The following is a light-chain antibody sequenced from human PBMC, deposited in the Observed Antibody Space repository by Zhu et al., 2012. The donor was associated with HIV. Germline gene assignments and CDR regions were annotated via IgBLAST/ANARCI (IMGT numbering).Light chain of an antibody. Sequence: IVLTQSPATLSLSPGERATLSCRASQSVRSFLAWYQQKPGQAPRLLIYDTSKRATGIPARFSAVGLGQTSLSPSTTLEPEDFAVYYCQQRSNRPFTFGGGTKV. V-gene: IGKV3-11*01. CDR2: DTS. J-gene: IGKJ4*01. CDR1: QSVRSF. CDR3: QQRSNRPFT.